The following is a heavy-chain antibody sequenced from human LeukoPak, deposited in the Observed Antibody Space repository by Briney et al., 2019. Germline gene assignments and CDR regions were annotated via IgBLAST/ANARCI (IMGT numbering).Heavy chain of an antibody. Sequence: GGSLRLSCATSGFAFNKAWMRWFRQAPGKGLEWVSYISSSSSTIYYADSVKGRFTISRDNAKNSLYLQMNSLRAEDTAVYYCARAYCGSTSCYLNWFDPWGQGTLVTVSS. J-gene: IGHJ5*02. CDR2: ISSSSSTI. V-gene: IGHV3-48*01. CDR3: ARAYCGSTSCYLNWFDP. CDR1: GFAFNKAW. D-gene: IGHD2-2*01.